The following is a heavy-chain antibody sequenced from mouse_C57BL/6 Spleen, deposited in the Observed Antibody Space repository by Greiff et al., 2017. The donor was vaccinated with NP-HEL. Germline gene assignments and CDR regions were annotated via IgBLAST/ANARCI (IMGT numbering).Heavy chain of an antibody. CDR3: ARYGGSSPYYYAMDY. D-gene: IGHD1-1*01. V-gene: IGHV3-8*01. Sequence: EVKLVESGPGLAKPSQTLSLTCSVTGYSITSDYWNWIRKFPGNKLEYMGYISYSGSTYYNLSLKSRISITRDTSKNQYYLQLNSVTTEDTATYYCARYGGSSPYYYAMDYWGQGTSVTVSS. J-gene: IGHJ4*01. CDR1: GYSITSDY. CDR2: ISYSGST.